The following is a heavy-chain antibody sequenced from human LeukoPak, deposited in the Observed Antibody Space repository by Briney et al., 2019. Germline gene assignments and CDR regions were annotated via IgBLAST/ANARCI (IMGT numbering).Heavy chain of an antibody. J-gene: IGHJ5*02. Sequence: GGSLRLSCAASGFTFSDYAMHWVRQAPGKGLEWVAVISKDGSDKYYPGSVRGRFTISRDTSKNTLYLQISSLRVEDTAVYYCTVFGDSNHWGQGTLVTVSS. V-gene: IGHV3-30*14. D-gene: IGHD4-17*01. CDR2: ISKDGSDK. CDR3: TVFGDSNH. CDR1: GFTFSDYA.